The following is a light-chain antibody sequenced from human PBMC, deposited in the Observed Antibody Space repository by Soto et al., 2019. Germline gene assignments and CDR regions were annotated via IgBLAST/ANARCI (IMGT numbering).Light chain of an antibody. Sequence: DIQMTQSPSSLSASVGDRVTITCRASQSISSYLNWYQQKPGKAPKLLIYAASSLQSGVPSRFSGSGSGTDFTLTISSLQPEDFATYYCQQSYSTPGFTFGPGTKVDN. J-gene: IGKJ3*01. V-gene: IGKV1-39*01. CDR1: QSISSY. CDR3: QQSYSTPGFT. CDR2: AAS.